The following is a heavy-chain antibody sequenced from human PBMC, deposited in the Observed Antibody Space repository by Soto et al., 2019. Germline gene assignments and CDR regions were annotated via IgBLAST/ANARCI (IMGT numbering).Heavy chain of an antibody. D-gene: IGHD2-8*01. CDR3: VRHIWKTDNVPSDAFVV. Sequence: QVQLQESGPGLVEPSETLSLTCTVSGGSLNGYYWRWIRRPPGQGVEWIGYKLYCGDSVYDHSLKGLVALSFDSSRTLFSLSMISLTAADTGLYYCVRHIWKTDNVPSDAFVVWGGETMVTVSS. V-gene: IGHV4-59*08. CDR2: KLYCGDS. J-gene: IGHJ3*01. CDR1: GGSLNGYY.